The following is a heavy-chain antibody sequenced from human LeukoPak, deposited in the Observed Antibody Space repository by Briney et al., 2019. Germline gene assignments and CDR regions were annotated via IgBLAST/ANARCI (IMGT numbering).Heavy chain of an antibody. Sequence: SETLSLICAVYGGSFSGYYWSWIRQPPGKGLEWIGEINHSGSTNYNPSLKSRVTISVDTSKNQFSLKLSSVTAADTAVYYCARERRYYFDYWGQGTLVTVSS. J-gene: IGHJ4*02. CDR1: GGSFSGYY. CDR3: ARERRYYFDY. CDR2: INHSGST. D-gene: IGHD1-1*01. V-gene: IGHV4-34*01.